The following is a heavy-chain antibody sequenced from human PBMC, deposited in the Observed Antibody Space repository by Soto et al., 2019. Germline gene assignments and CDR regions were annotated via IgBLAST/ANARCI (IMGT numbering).Heavy chain of an antibody. Sequence: QVQLVESGGGVVQPGRSLRLSCAASGFTFSSHALHWVRQAPGKGLEWLAVISYHGTNQYYADSVKGRVTISRDNSNNTVYLQMDSLRAEDTAVYYCARDLGRGLGFCSGGGCYFDNWGQGTLVTVFS. J-gene: IGHJ4*02. CDR1: GFTFSSHA. CDR3: ARDLGRGLGFCSGGGCYFDN. D-gene: IGHD2-15*01. CDR2: ISYHGTNQ. V-gene: IGHV3-30-3*01.